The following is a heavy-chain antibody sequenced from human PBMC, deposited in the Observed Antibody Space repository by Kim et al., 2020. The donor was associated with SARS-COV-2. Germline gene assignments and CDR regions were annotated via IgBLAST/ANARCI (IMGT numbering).Heavy chain of an antibody. CDR2: VEYEGKYN. Sequence: GGSLRLSCAASGFNFRNYGMNWVRQAPGKGLEWVAEVEYEGKYNFNAESVKGRFTVSRDNSKNTLYLQMSSLRPDDTAVYYCAKQSALVVAATVDSWGPGTLVIVSS. J-gene: IGHJ4*02. D-gene: IGHD6-19*01. V-gene: IGHV3-30*18. CDR3: AKQSALVVAATVDS. CDR1: GFNFRNYG.